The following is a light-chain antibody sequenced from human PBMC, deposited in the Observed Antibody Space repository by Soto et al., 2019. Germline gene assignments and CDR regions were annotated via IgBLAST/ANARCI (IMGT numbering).Light chain of an antibody. Sequence: QSALTQPHSVSGSPGQSVAISYSGTSSDVGGYNYVSWYQQHPGKAPKLIIFDVNKRPSGVPDRFSGSKSGSTASRTISGLQAEDEADYYCCSYGGSFYVVGTGTKLTVL. CDR2: DVN. V-gene: IGLV2-11*01. J-gene: IGLJ1*01. CDR3: CSYGGSFYV. CDR1: SSDVGGYNY.